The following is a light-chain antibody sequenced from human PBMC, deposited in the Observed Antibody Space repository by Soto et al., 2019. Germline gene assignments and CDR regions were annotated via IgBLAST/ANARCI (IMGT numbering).Light chain of an antibody. CDR3: QQYDTSIWAYT. Sequence: EVVLTQSPVTLSLSPGERATLSCRASQSVSSSYLAWYQQKPGQAPRLRIYGASSRATGIPDRFSGSGSGTDFTLTISRLEPEDFAVYYCQQYDTSIWAYTFGQGTKLEIK. CDR2: GAS. J-gene: IGKJ2*01. CDR1: QSVSSSY. V-gene: IGKV3-20*01.